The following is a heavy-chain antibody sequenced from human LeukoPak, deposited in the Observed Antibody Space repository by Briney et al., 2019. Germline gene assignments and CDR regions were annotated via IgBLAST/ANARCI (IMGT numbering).Heavy chain of an antibody. D-gene: IGHD5-24*01. CDR1: GFTFSSYW. V-gene: IGHV3-74*01. CDR3: AREARDGYNSAAFDI. Sequence: GGTLRLSCAASGFTFSSYWMHWVRQAPGKGLVWVSRINSDGGGTTYADSVKGRSTNSRDNAKNTLYLQMNSLRAEDTAVYYCAREARDGYNSAAFDIWGQGTMVTVSS. CDR2: INSDGGGT. J-gene: IGHJ3*02.